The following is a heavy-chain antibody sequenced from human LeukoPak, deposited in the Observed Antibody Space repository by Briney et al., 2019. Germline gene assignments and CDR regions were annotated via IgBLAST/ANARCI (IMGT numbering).Heavy chain of an antibody. CDR2: LYHSGST. J-gene: IGHJ4*02. D-gene: IGHD3-22*01. Sequence: PSETLSLTCTVSGYSISTGYFWGWIRQPPGKGLEWIGSLYHSGSTYYNPSLKSRVTISVDTSKNHFSLKLSSVTAADTAVYFCATSGYYLPFDYWGQGTLVTVPS. CDR3: ATSGYYLPFDY. CDR1: GYSISTGYF. V-gene: IGHV4-38-2*02.